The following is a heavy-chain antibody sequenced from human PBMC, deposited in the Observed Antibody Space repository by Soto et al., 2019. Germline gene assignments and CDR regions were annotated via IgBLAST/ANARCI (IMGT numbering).Heavy chain of an antibody. Sequence: RGESLKISCKASGYSFITNWIGWVHQMPGKGLEWMGIIYPDDSDTRYSPSFRDQVTISVDKSINTAYLQWTSLRASDTAMYYCATSPYYDAWDGLDVWGQGTAVTVSS. CDR2: IYPDDSDT. V-gene: IGHV5-51*07. D-gene: IGHD3-3*01. CDR1: GYSFITNW. J-gene: IGHJ6*02. CDR3: ATSPYYDAWDGLDV.